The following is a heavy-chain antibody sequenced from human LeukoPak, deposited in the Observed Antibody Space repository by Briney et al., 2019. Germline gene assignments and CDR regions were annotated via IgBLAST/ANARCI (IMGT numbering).Heavy chain of an antibody. CDR2: ISPNSGVT. Sequence: ASVKVSCKASGYTFTDYYMHWVRQAPGQGLEWMGWISPNSGVTNYVQKFQGRVTMTRDTSISTAYMELSRLKSDDTALYYCARGRWTVTGSFDPWGKGTLVTVSS. V-gene: IGHV1-2*02. CDR3: ARGRWTVTGSFDP. D-gene: IGHD4-23*01. J-gene: IGHJ5*02. CDR1: GYTFTDYY.